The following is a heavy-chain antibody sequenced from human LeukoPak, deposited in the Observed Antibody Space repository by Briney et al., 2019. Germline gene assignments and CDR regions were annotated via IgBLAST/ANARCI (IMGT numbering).Heavy chain of an antibody. Sequence: LETLSLTCAVYGGSFSGYYWSWIRQPPGKGLEWIGEINHSGSTNYNPSLKSRVTISVDTSKNQFSLKLSSVTAADTAVYYCAREHGDYNYWGQGTLVTVSS. D-gene: IGHD4-17*01. J-gene: IGHJ4*02. CDR3: AREHGDYNY. V-gene: IGHV4-34*01. CDR2: INHSGST. CDR1: GGSFSGYY.